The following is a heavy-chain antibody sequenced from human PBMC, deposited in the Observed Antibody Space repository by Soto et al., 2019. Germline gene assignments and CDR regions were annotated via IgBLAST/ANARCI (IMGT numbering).Heavy chain of an antibody. D-gene: IGHD1-26*01. J-gene: IGHJ6*02. CDR3: ARDLLFFNSVLYRYSGRHYYYGMDV. CDR2: ISYDGSNK. V-gene: IGHV3-30-3*01. Sequence: SLRLSCAASGFTFSSYAMHWVRQAPGKGLEWVAVISYDGSNKYYADSVKGRFTISRDNSKNTLYLQMNSLRAEDTAVYYCARDLLFFNSVLYRYSGRHYYYGMDVWGQGTTVTVSS. CDR1: GFTFSSYA.